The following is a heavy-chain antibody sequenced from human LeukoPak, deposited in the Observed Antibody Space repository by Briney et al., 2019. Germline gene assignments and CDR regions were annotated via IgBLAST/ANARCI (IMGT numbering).Heavy chain of an antibody. CDR3: ATDGHGVTASPYYFDY. CDR2: FDPEDGET. J-gene: IGHJ4*02. D-gene: IGHD2-21*02. CDR1: GYTLTELS. Sequence: APVKVSCKVSGYTLTELSMHWVRQAPGKGLEWMGGFDPEDGETIYAQKFQGRVTMTEDTSTDTAYMELSSLRSEDTAVYYCATDGHGVTASPYYFDYWGQGTLVTVSS. V-gene: IGHV1-24*01.